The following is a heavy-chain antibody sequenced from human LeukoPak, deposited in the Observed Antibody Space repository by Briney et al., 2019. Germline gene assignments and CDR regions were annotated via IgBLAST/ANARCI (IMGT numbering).Heavy chain of an antibody. CDR2: ISWNSGSI. CDR3: AKDLLAAAGDDASDI. D-gene: IGHD6-13*01. Sequence: GGSLRLSCAASGFTFDDYAMHWVRQAPGKGLEWVSGISWNSGSIGYADSVKGRFTISRDNAKNSLYLQMNSLRAEDTALYYCAKDLLAAAGDDASDIWGQGTMVTVSS. J-gene: IGHJ3*02. V-gene: IGHV3-9*01. CDR1: GFTFDDYA.